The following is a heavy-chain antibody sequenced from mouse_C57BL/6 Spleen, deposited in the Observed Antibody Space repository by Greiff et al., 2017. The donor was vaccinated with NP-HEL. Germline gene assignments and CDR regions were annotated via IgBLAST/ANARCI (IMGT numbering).Heavy chain of an antibody. CDR1: GYTFTSYW. Sequence: QVQLQQSGAELVKPGASVKLSCKASGYTFTSYWMQWVKQRPGQGLEWIGEIDPSDSYTNYNQKFKGKATLTVDTSSSTAYMQLSSLTSEDSAVYYCARGGRGLRTFAYWGQGTLVTVSA. J-gene: IGHJ3*01. CDR2: IDPSDSYT. V-gene: IGHV1-50*01. CDR3: ARGGRGLRTFAY. D-gene: IGHD2-4*01.